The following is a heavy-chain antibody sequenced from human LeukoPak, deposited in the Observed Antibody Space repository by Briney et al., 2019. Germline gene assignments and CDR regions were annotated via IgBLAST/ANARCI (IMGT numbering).Heavy chain of an antibody. CDR1: GFTFSRYW. D-gene: IGHD5-24*01. V-gene: IGHV3-74*01. CDR3: TRGADGFDY. Sequence: GGSLRLSCAASGFTFSRYWMHWVRQGPGKGLVWVSRINSDGSSTSYADSVKGRFTISRENAKNSVYLEMNSLRAGDTAVYYCTRGADGFDYWGQGTLVSVSS. CDR2: INSDGSST. J-gene: IGHJ4*02.